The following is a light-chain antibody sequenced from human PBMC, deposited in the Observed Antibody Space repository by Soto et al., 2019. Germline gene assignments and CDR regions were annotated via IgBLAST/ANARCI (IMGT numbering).Light chain of an antibody. V-gene: IGLV1-44*01. CDR1: SSNIGSNT. CDR3: AAWDDSLNGSYV. CDR2: SNN. Sequence: QSVLTQAPSASGTPGQRVTIYCSGSSSNIGSNTVNWYQQLPGTAPKLLIYSNNQRPSGVPDRFSGSKSGTSASLAISGLQSEDEADYYCAAWDDSLNGSYVFGTGTKVTVL. J-gene: IGLJ1*01.